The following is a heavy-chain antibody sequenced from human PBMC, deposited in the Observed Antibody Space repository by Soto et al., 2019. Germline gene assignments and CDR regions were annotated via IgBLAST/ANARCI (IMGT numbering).Heavy chain of an antibody. CDR2: IYSGGNT. CDR1: GLTVSGNY. V-gene: IGHV3-66*01. Sequence: EVQLVESGGGLVQPGGSLRLSCAASGLTVSGNYMSWVRQAPGKGLEWLSAIYSGGNTYYADSVKGRFNISRDISKNTVYLQMNSLGVDDTAVYYCAREYYYFGMDVWGQGTTVTVSS. CDR3: AREYYYFGMDV. J-gene: IGHJ6*02.